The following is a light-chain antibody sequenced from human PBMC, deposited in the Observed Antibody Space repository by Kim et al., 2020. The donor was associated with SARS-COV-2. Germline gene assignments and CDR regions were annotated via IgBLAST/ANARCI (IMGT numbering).Light chain of an antibody. V-gene: IGLV6-57*03. CDR1: SGSIASNY. J-gene: IGLJ2*01. Sequence: GKTVTISCTRSSGSIASNYGQWYQQRPGSAPTTVIYEDNQRPSGVPDRFSGSIDSSSNSASLTISGLKTEDEADCYCQSYDSSNQVFGGGTQLTVL. CDR2: EDN. CDR3: QSYDSSNQV.